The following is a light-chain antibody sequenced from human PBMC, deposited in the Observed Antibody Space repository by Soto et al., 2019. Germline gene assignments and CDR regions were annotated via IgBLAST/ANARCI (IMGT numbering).Light chain of an antibody. Sequence: DIQMTHSRSSVSASVGDRVSISCRASQGISSWLAWYQQKPGKAPKLLIYAASSLQSGVPSRFSGRGSGTKFTLTSAGLQPDDFATYYCQQYETFSGTFGPGTKVDI. J-gene: IGKJ1*01. CDR3: QQYETFSGT. V-gene: IGKV1-12*01. CDR2: AAS. CDR1: QGISSW.